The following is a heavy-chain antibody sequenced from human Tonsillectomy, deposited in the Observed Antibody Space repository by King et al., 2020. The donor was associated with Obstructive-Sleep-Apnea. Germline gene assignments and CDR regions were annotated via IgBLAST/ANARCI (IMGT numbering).Heavy chain of an antibody. CDR3: ATKARGDYDYYGLDV. V-gene: IGHV3-23*04. D-gene: IGHD4/OR15-4a*01. CDR2: ISVSGGGT. Sequence: VQLVESGGGLVQPGGSLRLSCRASGFTFSNYAMSWVRQAPGKGLEWVSGISVSGGGTYYADSVKGRFTISRDNFKKTLYLQMNSLRADDTAAYYCATKARGDYDYYGLDVWGQGTTVIVSS. CDR1: GFTFSNYA. J-gene: IGHJ6*02.